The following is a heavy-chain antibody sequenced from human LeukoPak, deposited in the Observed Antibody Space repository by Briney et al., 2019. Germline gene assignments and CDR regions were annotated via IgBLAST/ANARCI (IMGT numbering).Heavy chain of an antibody. D-gene: IGHD4-23*01. Sequence: GGSLRLSCAASGFTVSNNYMSWVRQAPGKGLEWVSVIYSGGATYYADSVQGRFTISRDNSKNTLYLQMNGPRAEDTAVYYCARDAAVVTTGVGKNDYWGQGTLVTVSS. CDR1: GFTVSNNY. J-gene: IGHJ4*02. CDR3: ARDAAVVTTGVGKNDY. CDR2: IYSGGAT. V-gene: IGHV3-53*01.